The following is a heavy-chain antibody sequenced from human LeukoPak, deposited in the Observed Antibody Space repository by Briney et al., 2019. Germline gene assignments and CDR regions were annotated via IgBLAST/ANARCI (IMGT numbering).Heavy chain of an antibody. CDR1: GGTFSSYA. J-gene: IGHJ4*02. Sequence: ASVKVSCKASGGTFSSYAISWVRQAPGQGLEWMGGIIPIFGTANYAQKYQGRVTITADESTSTAYMELSSLRSEDTAVYYCARSLFEVRGVISLDYWGQGTLVTVSS. CDR3: ARSLFEVRGVISLDY. D-gene: IGHD3-10*01. CDR2: IIPIFGTA. V-gene: IGHV1-69*13.